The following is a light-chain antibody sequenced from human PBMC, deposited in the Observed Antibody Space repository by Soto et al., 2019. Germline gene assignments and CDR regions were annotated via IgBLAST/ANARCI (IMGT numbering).Light chain of an antibody. V-gene: IGKV1-39*01. CDR1: RSVSNY. CDR2: AAS. Sequence: DIQMTQSPSSLSASVGDRVTITCRASRSVSNYLNWYRQKPGKAPKLLIYAASSLQSGVPSRFSGSGSGTDFTLTIRSMQPEDFATYYCQQSHSIPLTFGQGTKVDIK. J-gene: IGKJ1*01. CDR3: QQSHSIPLT.